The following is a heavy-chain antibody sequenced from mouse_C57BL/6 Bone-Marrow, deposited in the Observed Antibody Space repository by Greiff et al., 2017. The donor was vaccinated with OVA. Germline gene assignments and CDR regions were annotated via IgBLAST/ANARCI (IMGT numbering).Heavy chain of an antibody. Sequence: EVKLVESEGGLVQPGSSMKLSCTASGFTFSDYYMAWVRQVPEKGLEWVANINYDGSSTYYLDSLKSRFIISRDNAKNILYLQMSSLKSEDTATYYCARDPLHEGAYWYFDVWGTGTTVTVSS. J-gene: IGHJ1*03. CDR3: ARDPLHEGAYWYFDV. CDR2: INYDGSST. D-gene: IGHD2-10*01. V-gene: IGHV5-16*01. CDR1: GFTFSDYY.